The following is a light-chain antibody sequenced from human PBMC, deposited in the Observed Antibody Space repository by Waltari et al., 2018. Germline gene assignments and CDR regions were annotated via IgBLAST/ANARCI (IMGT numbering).Light chain of an antibody. CDR3: SSYTSSGTPWV. CDR2: DVS. CDR1: SSDIGGYNY. Sequence: QSALTQPASVSGSPGQSITISCTGTSSDIGGYNYVSWYQEHPGSAPKLMIFDVSDRPAGGSNRFSGSKSGNTASLTISGLQADDEADYYCSSYTSSGTPWVFGGGTKLTVL. J-gene: IGLJ3*02. V-gene: IGLV2-14*03.